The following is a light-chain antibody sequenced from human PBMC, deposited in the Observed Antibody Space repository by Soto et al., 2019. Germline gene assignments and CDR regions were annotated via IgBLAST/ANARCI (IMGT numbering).Light chain of an antibody. CDR3: QQANTFPLA. V-gene: IGKV1-12*01. CDR1: QDIGTY. J-gene: IGKJ1*01. Sequence: DTQMTQSPSSVSASVGDRVTVTCRAIQDIGTYLVWYQQKSGKAPNLLISDASSLQSGVPSRFSGSGSGTDFTLTITSLQPEDFATYYCQQANTFPLAFGQGTKVEIK. CDR2: DAS.